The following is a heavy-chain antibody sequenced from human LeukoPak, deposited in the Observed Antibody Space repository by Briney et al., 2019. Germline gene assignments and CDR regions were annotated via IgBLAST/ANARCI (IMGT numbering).Heavy chain of an antibody. CDR1: GFTFSDYY. CDR3: ARDHGSITMIVVAPEYYFDY. V-gene: IGHV3-11*01. CDR2: ISSSGSTI. J-gene: IGHJ4*02. D-gene: IGHD3-22*01. Sequence: GGSLRLSCAPSGFTFSDYYMSWLRQAPGKGLEWVSYISSSGSTIYYADSVKGRFTISRDNAKNSLYLQMNSLRAEDTSVYYCARDHGSITMIVVAPEYYFDYWGQGTLVTVSS.